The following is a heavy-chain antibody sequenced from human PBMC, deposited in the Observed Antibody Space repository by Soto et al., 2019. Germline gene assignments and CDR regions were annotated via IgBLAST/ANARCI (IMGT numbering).Heavy chain of an antibody. J-gene: IGHJ1*01. CDR1: GGSISSIGYY. V-gene: IGHV4-39*02. CDR2: IYYSGST. Sequence: SETLCLTWTVSGGSISSIGYYWVWNHQPPGKGLEWIGSIYYSGSTCYNPSLKSRVTISVDTSKNQFSLKLSSVTAADTAVYYCAKENAVSAPVGDFEFWGQGTLVTVSS. D-gene: IGHD3-16*01. CDR3: AKENAVSAPVGDFEF.